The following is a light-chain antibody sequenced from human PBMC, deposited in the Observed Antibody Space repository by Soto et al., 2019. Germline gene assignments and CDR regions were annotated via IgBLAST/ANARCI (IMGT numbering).Light chain of an antibody. CDR2: DAS. CDR1: QDISVY. CDR3: QHYDDVLVT. J-gene: IGKJ4*01. Sequence: DIQLTQSPSSLSASVGETVTVTCLASQDISVYLNWYQEKPGKAPTLHIYDASNLKTGVPSRFSGLGSGTHFTLTISNLQPEDIATYFCQHYDDVLVTFGGGTKVEI. V-gene: IGKV1-33*01.